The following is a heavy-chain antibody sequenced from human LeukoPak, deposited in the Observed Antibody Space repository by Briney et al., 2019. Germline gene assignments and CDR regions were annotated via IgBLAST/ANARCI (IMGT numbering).Heavy chain of an antibody. CDR3: ARRVDYYYGMDV. J-gene: IGHJ6*02. CDR2: ISTYNGNT. CDR1: GYTFTNYG. D-gene: IGHD2-15*01. V-gene: IGHV1-18*01. Sequence: ASVKVSCKASGYTFTNYGVTWVRQAPGQGLEWMGWISTYNGNTNYAQKLQGRVTMTTDTSTSTAHMELRSLRSDDTAVYYCARRVDYYYGMDVWGQGTTVTVSS.